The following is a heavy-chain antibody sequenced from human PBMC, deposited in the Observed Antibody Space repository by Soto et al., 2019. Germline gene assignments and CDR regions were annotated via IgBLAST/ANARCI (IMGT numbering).Heavy chain of an antibody. CDR2: ISGSAGST. CDR3: AKEEGSTWYPTDH. V-gene: IGHV3-23*01. D-gene: IGHD6-13*01. CDR1: GFDFSDYA. Sequence: PGGSLRLSCAASGFDFSDYAMTWVRQAPGRGLEWISVISGSAGSTFYADSVQGRFTISRDNSRNTLYLQMNSLRAEDTAIYYCAKEEGSTWYPTDHWGQGTLVTVSS. J-gene: IGHJ4*02.